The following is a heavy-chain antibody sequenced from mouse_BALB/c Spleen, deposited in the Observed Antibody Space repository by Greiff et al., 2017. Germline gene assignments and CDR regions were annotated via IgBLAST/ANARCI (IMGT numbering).Heavy chain of an antibody. CDR1: GYTFTSYW. V-gene: IGHV1-7*01. D-gene: IGHD2-1*01. J-gene: IGHJ2*01. CDR2: INPSTGYT. Sequence: VQLQESGAELAKPGASVKMSCKASGYTFTSYWMHWVKQRPGQGLEWIGYINPSTGYTEYNQKFKDKATLTADKSSSTAYMQLSSLTSEDSAVYYCAREGYGNCFDYWGQGTTLTVSS. CDR3: AREGYGNCFDY.